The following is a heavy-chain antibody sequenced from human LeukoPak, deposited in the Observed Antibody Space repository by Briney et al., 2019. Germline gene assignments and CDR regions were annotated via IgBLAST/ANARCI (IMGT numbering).Heavy chain of an antibody. CDR1: GFTFSHYW. CDR2: LNNDGSST. CDR3: AREQSGWLFDY. D-gene: IGHD5-12*01. Sequence: GGSLRLSCAASGFTFSHYWMQWVRHPPGKGLVWVSRLNNDGSSTTYADSVEGRFTNSRDNAKNALYLQMNSLRAEDTAVYYCAREQSGWLFDYWGQGTLVTVSS. J-gene: IGHJ4*02. V-gene: IGHV3-74*01.